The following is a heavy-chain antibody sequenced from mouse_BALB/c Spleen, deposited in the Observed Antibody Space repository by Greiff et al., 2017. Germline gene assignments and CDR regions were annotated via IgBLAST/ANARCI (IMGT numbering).Heavy chain of an antibody. CDR3: VRRGLLPYAMDY. V-gene: IGHV10-1*02. D-gene: IGHD2-3*01. Sequence: EVQVVESGGGLVQPKGSLKLSCAASGFTFNTYAMNWVRQAPGKGLEWVARIRSKSNNYATYYADSVKDRFTISRDDSQSMLYLQMNNLKTEDTAMYYCVRRGLLPYAMDYWGQGTSVTVSS. J-gene: IGHJ4*01. CDR2: IRSKSNNYAT. CDR1: GFTFNTYA.